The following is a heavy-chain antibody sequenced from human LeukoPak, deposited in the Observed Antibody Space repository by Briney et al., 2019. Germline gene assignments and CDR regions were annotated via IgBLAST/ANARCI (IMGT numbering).Heavy chain of an antibody. J-gene: IGHJ4*02. D-gene: IGHD5-18*01. CDR2: ISSSGSTI. CDR1: GFTFSSYE. Sequence: GGSLRLSCAASGFTFSSYEMNWVRQAPGKGLGWVSYISSSGSTIYYADSVKGRFTISRDNAKNSLYLQMNSLRAGDTAVYYCARVGYSYGLDYWGQGTLVTVYS. V-gene: IGHV3-48*03. CDR3: ARVGYSYGLDY.